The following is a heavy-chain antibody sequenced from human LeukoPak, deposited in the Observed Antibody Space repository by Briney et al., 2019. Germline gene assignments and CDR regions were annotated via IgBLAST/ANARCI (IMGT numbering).Heavy chain of an antibody. Sequence: GGSLRLSCAASGFTFSSYGMHWVRQAPGKGLEWVAFIRYDGSNKYYADSVKGRFTISRDNSKNTLYLQMNSLRAEDTAVYYCARVRYDILTGYSDYWGQGTLVTVSS. CDR1: GFTFSSYG. CDR2: IRYDGSNK. D-gene: IGHD3-9*01. V-gene: IGHV3-30*02. J-gene: IGHJ4*02. CDR3: ARVRYDILTGYSDY.